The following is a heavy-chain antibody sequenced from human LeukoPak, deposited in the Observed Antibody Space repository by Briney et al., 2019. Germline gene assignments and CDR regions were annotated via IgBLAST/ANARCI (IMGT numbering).Heavy chain of an antibody. Sequence: GGSLRLSCAASGFTFSSYWMSWVRQGPGKGLEWVANIKQDGSEKYYVDSVKGRFTISRDNAKNSLYLQTNSLRAEDTAVYYCARDQGCSTTNCYSYFQHWGQGTLVSVSS. D-gene: IGHD2-2*01. CDR2: IKQDGSEK. CDR1: GFTFSSYW. CDR3: ARDQGCSTTNCYSYFQH. V-gene: IGHV3-7*01. J-gene: IGHJ1*01.